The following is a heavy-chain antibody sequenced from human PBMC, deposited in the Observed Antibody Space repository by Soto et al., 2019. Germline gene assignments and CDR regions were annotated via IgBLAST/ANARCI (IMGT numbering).Heavy chain of an antibody. CDR3: AKGRHDFWSGYYGMDV. D-gene: IGHD3-3*01. CDR1: GFTFSSYG. J-gene: IGHJ6*02. Sequence: LRLSCAASGFTFSSYGMHWVRQAPGKGLEWVAVISYDGSNKYYADSVKGRFTISRDNSKNTLYLQMNSLRAEDTAVYYCAKGRHDFWSGYYGMDVWGQGTTVTVSS. CDR2: ISYDGSNK. V-gene: IGHV3-30*18.